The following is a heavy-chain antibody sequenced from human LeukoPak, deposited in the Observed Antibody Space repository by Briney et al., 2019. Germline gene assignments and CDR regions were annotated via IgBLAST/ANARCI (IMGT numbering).Heavy chain of an antibody. J-gene: IGHJ3*02. CDR2: MSAYNGNT. CDR3: ARDLAPVTYYYDSSGYGRAFDI. Sequence: ASVKVSCKGSGYTFTSYGISWVRQAHGQGLEWVGWMSAYNGNTNYAQKLQGRVTMTTDTSTSTAYMELRSLRSDDTAVYYCARDLAPVTYYYDSSGYGRAFDIWGQGTMVTVSS. D-gene: IGHD3-22*01. V-gene: IGHV1-18*01. CDR1: GYTFTSYG.